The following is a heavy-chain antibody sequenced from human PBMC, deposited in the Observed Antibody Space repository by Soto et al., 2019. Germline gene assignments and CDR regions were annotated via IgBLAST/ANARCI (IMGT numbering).Heavy chain of an antibody. CDR3: ARAAAAYGTYGMDV. V-gene: IGHV3-23*01. Sequence: PGGSLRLSCAASGFTFSTYAMTWVRQALGKGLERVSVITDSGGSTYYADSVKGRFTISRDNSKNTLYLQMNSLRAEDTAVYYCARAAAAYGTYGMDVWGQGTTVTVSS. D-gene: IGHD1-7*01. CDR2: ITDSGGST. CDR1: GFTFSTYA. J-gene: IGHJ6*02.